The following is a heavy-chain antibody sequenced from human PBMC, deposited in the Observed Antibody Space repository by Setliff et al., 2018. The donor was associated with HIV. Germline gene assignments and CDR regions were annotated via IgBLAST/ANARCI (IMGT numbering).Heavy chain of an antibody. CDR2: VDPEDGET. CDR1: VYTFTDYS. J-gene: IGHJ4*02. CDR3: ATITPAPYGGYVGLGGLDY. V-gene: IGHV1-69-2*01. D-gene: IGHD5-12*01. Sequence: ASVKVSCKASVYTFTDYSMHWVQQAPGKGLEWMGRVDPEDGETMYAEKFQGRITITADTSTDTAYMELSSLRSEDTAVYYCATITPAPYGGYVGLGGLDYWGQGTLVTVSS.